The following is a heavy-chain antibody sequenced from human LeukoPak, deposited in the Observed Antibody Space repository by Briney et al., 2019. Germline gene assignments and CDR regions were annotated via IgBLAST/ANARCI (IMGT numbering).Heavy chain of an antibody. J-gene: IGHJ5*02. CDR1: GGSISSSTSYY. CDR2: IYYSGST. Sequence: PSETLSPTCTVSGGSISSSTSYYWGWVRQPPGKGLEWIGSIYYSGSTYCNPSLKSRVAISVDTSKNQFSLKLSSVTAADTAVYYCARHTTMIRRPYNWFDPWGQGTLVTVSS. CDR3: ARHTTMIRRPYNWFDP. D-gene: IGHD5-18*01. V-gene: IGHV4-39*01.